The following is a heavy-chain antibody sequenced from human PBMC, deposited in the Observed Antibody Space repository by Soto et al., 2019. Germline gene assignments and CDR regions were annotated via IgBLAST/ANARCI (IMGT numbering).Heavy chain of an antibody. CDR3: AREEVGGYYYGSGSFLEY. V-gene: IGHV3-48*01. Sequence: EVQLVESGGGLVQPGGSLRLSCAASGFTFSSYSMNWVRQAPGKGLEGVSYISSSSSTKYYADSVKGQFTISRDNAKNSLYLQMNSMRAEDTAVYYCAREEVGGYYYGSGSFLEYWGQGTLVTVSS. J-gene: IGHJ4*02. CDR2: ISSSSSTK. D-gene: IGHD3-10*01. CDR1: GFTFSSYS.